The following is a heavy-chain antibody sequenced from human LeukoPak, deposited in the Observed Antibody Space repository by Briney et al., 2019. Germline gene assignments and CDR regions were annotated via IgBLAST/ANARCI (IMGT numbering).Heavy chain of an antibody. V-gene: IGHV3-30*02. CDR3: AKGSPPIMPPRTNYFDY. J-gene: IGHJ4*02. CDR1: GFTFSSYG. CDR2: IRYDGSNK. D-gene: IGHD1-14*01. Sequence: GGSLRLSCAASGFTFSSYGMHWIRQAPGKGLEWVAFIRYDGSNKYYADSVKGRFTISRDNSKNTPYLQMNSLRAEDTAVYYCAKGSPPIMPPRTNYFDYWGQGTLVTVSS.